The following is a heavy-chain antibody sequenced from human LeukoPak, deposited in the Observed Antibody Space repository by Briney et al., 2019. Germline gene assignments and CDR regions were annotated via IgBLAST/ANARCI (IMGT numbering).Heavy chain of an antibody. D-gene: IGHD6-13*01. Sequence: GGSLRLSCAASGFTFSSDAMSWVRQAPGKGLEWVSAISGSGGSTYYADSVKGRFTISRDNSKNTLYLQMNSLRAEDTAVYYCAKLRQQLVYYYYYMDVWGKGTTVTVSS. V-gene: IGHV3-23*01. CDR3: AKLRQQLVYYYYYMDV. CDR1: GFTFSSDA. CDR2: ISGSGGST. J-gene: IGHJ6*03.